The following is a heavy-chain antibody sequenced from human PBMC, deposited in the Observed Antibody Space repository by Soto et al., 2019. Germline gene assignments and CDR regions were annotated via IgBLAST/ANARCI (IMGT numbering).Heavy chain of an antibody. CDR2: ISGSGGST. CDR3: AKASAIFYYYCYIDV. D-gene: IGHD3-3*01. CDR1: GFTFSSYA. V-gene: IGHV3-23*01. J-gene: IGHJ6*03. Sequence: EVQLLESGGGLVQPGGSLRLSCAASGFTFSSYAMSWVRQAPGKGLEWVSAISGSGGSTYYADSVKGPFTISRDNSKNTLYLQMNSLRAVDTAVYYCAKASAIFYYYCYIDVWGEGTTVTVTS.